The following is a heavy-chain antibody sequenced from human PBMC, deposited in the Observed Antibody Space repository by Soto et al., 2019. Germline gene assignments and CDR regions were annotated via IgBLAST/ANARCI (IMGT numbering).Heavy chain of an antibody. CDR1: GGSISSSSYF. J-gene: IGHJ4*02. CDR3: ARSIVVVTALDY. V-gene: IGHV4-39*01. Sequence: PSETLSLTCTVSGGSISSSSYFWGWIRQPPGKGLERIGSMYYSGTTYYNPSLKSRVTISVDTSKNQFSLKLSSVTAADTAVYYCARSIVVVTALDYWGQGTLVTVSS. D-gene: IGHD2-21*02. CDR2: MYYSGTT.